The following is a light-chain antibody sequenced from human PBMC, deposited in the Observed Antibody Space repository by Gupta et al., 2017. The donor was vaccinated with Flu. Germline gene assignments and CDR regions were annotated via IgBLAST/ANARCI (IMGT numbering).Light chain of an antibody. V-gene: IGKV1-39*01. Sequence: DNQIAQLPSSLSASVGDRVTITCRASHNIRSYLNWYQQKPGKAPKFLIYDASTLQSGVPSRFTGSGSGTNFTVTISSLQPEDFATYYCQQSYSIPPTFGQGTKVEI. J-gene: IGKJ1*01. CDR2: DAS. CDR3: QQSYSIPPT. CDR1: HNIRSY.